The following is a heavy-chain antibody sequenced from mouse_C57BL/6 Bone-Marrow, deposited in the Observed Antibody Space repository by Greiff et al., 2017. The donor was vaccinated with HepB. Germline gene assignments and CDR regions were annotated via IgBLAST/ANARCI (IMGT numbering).Heavy chain of an antibody. CDR2: IHPNSGST. Sequence: QVQLRQPGAELVKPGASVKLSCKASGYTFTSYWMHWVKQRPGQGLEWIRMIHPNSGSTNYNEKFKSKATLTVDKSSSTAYMQLSSLTSEDSAVYYCARTSLRFAWFAYWGQGTLVTVSA. D-gene: IGHD3-2*02. CDR3: ARTSLRFAWFAY. CDR1: GYTFTSYW. V-gene: IGHV1-64*01. J-gene: IGHJ3*01.